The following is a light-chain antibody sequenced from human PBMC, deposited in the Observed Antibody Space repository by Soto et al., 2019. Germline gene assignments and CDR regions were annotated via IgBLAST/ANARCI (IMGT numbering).Light chain of an antibody. V-gene: IGKV1-33*01. CDR1: QDISNY. CDR3: LHRMNWPLT. CDR2: DAS. Sequence: DIQMARSPWSVSASVGDRVTITCQASQDISNYLNWYQQKPGKAPKLLIYDASNLETGVPSRFSGSGSGTDFTLTISCLQSEDFGVYYCLHRMNWPLTFGQGTRLEIK. J-gene: IGKJ5*01.